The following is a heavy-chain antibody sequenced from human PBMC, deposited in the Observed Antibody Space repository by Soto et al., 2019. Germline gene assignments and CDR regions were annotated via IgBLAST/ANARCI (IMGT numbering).Heavy chain of an antibody. J-gene: IGHJ4*02. CDR2: VTSSPSSM. CDR1: GVTLGGFS. CDR3: AREADFASSGYVLDY. D-gene: IGHD3-22*01. Sequence: XGSLRLACAASGVTLGGFSMNWVRQAPGKGLEWVSSVTSSPSSMFYADSVKGRFTISRDDAKDSLFLQMNSLRADDTAVYYCAREADFASSGYVLDYWGLGTLVTVSS. V-gene: IGHV3-21*01.